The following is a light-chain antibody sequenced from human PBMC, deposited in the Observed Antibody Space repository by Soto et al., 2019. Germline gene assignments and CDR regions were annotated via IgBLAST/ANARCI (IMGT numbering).Light chain of an antibody. J-gene: IGLJ2*01. CDR2: LNSDGSH. Sequence: QLVLTQSPSASASLGASVKLTCTLGSGHSSYAIAWHQQQPEKGPRYLMKLNSDGSHSKGDGIPDRFSGSSSGAERYLTISSLQSEDEADYYCQIWGTGTYVVFGGGTKLTVL. V-gene: IGLV4-69*01. CDR3: QIWGTGTYVV. CDR1: SGHSSYA.